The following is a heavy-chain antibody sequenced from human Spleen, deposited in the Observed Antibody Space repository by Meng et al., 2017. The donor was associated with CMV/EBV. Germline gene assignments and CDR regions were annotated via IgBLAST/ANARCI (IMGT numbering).Heavy chain of an antibody. Sequence: QGRRGQLGAEVKKPGASVKVSCKASGYTLTDYYIHWVRQAPGQWLEWMGWINPSDDTNYAQNFQGRVTMTRDMSINTVYMELSRLTSDDTAVYYCARSSGWSRFDHWGQGTLVTVSS. CDR3: ARSSGWSRFDH. J-gene: IGHJ4*02. V-gene: IGHV1-2*02. CDR1: GYTLTDYY. D-gene: IGHD6-19*01. CDR2: INPSDDT.